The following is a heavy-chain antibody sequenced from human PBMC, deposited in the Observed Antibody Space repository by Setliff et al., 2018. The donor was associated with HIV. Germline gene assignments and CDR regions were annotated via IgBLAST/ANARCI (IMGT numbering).Heavy chain of an antibody. V-gene: IGHV1-69*10. Sequence: ASVKVSCKASGGTFSSYAISWVRQAPGQGLEWMGGIIPILGIANYAQKFQGRVTITTDESTSTAYMELSSLRSEDTAVYYCARVNCSSTSCYTGDAFDIWGQGTMVTVSS. CDR3: ARVNCSSTSCYTGDAFDI. D-gene: IGHD2-2*01. CDR1: GGTFSSYA. CDR2: IIPILGIA. J-gene: IGHJ3*02.